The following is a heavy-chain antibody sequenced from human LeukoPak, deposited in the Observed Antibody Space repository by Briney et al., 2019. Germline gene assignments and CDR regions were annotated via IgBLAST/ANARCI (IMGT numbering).Heavy chain of an antibody. V-gene: IGHV4-39*07. CDR3: ARMYYYYYMDV. Sequence: SETLSLTCTVSGGSISSSSYYWGWIRQPPGKGLEWIGSIYYSGSTYYNPSLKSRVTISVDTSKNQFSLKLSSVTAADTAVYYCARMYYYYYMDVWGKGTTVTVSS. J-gene: IGHJ6*03. CDR1: GGSISSSSYY. CDR2: IYYSGST.